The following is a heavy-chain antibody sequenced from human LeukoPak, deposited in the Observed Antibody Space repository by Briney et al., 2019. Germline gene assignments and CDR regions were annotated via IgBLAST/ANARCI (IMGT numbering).Heavy chain of an antibody. CDR1: GYTFTSYY. Sequence: ASVKVSCKASGYTFTSYYMHWVRQAPGQGLEWMGIINPSGGSTSYAQKFQGRVTMTRDTSTSTVYMELSSLRSEDTAVYYCARDSITMIVAQKAPFQHWGQGTLVTVSS. D-gene: IGHD3-22*01. V-gene: IGHV1-46*01. J-gene: IGHJ1*01. CDR2: INPSGGST. CDR3: ARDSITMIVAQKAPFQH.